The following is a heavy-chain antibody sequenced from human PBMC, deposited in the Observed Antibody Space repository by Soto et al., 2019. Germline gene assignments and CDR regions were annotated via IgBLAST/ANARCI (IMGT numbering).Heavy chain of an antibody. CDR1: GLAFGNYA. D-gene: IGHD3-10*01. V-gene: IGHV3-23*01. CDR2: VSTNGSSK. CDR3: AKGFGSYKSYYYGMDV. J-gene: IGHJ6*02. Sequence: PGGSLRLSCRASGLAFGNYAMNWVRQVPGRGLEWVAGVSTNGSSKYYADSVKGRFTISRDNSKNTLYLQMNSLRAEDTAVYYCAKGFGSYKSYYYGMDVWGQGTTVTVSS.